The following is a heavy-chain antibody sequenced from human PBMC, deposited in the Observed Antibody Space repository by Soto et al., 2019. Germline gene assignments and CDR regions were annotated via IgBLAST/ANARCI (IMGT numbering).Heavy chain of an antibody. CDR3: ARDSPYYYGSSGYPAVFDY. D-gene: IGHD3-22*01. CDR2: ISSSSSTI. CDR1: GFTFSSYS. J-gene: IGHJ4*02. V-gene: IGHV3-48*02. Sequence: QPGGSLRLSCAASGFTFSSYSMNWVRQAPGKGLEWVSYISSSSSTIYYADSVKGRFTISRDNAKNSLYLQMNSLRDEDTAVYYCARDSPYYYGSSGYPAVFDYWGQGTLVTVSS.